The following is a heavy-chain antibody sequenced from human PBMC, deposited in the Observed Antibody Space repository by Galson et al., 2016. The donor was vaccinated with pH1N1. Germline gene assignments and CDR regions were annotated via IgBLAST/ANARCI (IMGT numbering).Heavy chain of an antibody. J-gene: IGHJ4*02. V-gene: IGHV5-51*01. Sequence: QSGAEVKKPGESLKISCKGSGYSFTRYWIGWVRQMPGKGLEWMGIIFPGGSDTRYSPSFQGQVTISADKSISTAYLQWSSLKASDTAMYYCARHSGDGYRYGSERYFDYGGQGTLVTVSS. D-gene: IGHD5-18*01. CDR1: GYSFTRYW. CDR3: ARHSGDGYRYGSERYFDY. CDR2: IFPGGSDT.